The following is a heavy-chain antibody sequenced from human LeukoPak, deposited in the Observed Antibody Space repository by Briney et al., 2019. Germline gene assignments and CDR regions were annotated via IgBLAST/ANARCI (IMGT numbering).Heavy chain of an antibody. J-gene: IGHJ5*02. CDR3: PKDAQRGFDYSNSLEH. D-gene: IGHD4-11*01. CDR2: IWSDATNQ. CDR1: GFTFSHFA. V-gene: IGHV3-33*06. Sequence: GASLRLSCAPSGFTFSHFAMHWVRQAPGKGLEWVAGIWSDATNQYYADSVKGRFTIHRDNFRRTVSLELNNLRPEARGCYTFPKDAQRGFDYSNSLEHWGQGALVSVSS.